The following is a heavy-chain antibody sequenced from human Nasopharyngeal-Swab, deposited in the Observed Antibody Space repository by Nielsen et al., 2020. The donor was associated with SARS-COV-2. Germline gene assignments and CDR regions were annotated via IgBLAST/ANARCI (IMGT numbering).Heavy chain of an antibody. D-gene: IGHD6-25*01. CDR3: ASWAGSSRDYYGPLDY. CDR1: GFTVSSSY. J-gene: IGHJ4*02. CDR2: IYRDDTT. Sequence: GESLKISCAASGFTVSSSYMSWVRQAPGKGLEWVSVIYRDDTTYYADSVKGRFTISRDNSKNTLYLQMNSLRAEDTAVYYCASWAGSSRDYYGPLDYWGQGNLVTVSS. V-gene: IGHV3-66*02.